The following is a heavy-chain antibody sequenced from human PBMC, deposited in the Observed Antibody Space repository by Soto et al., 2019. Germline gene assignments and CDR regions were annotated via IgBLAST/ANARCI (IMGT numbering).Heavy chain of an antibody. CDR1: GFTFSSYG. CDR3: AKVSFQRVVATSAFDI. D-gene: IGHD5-12*01. Sequence: GGSLRLSCAASGFTFSSYGMHWVRQAPGKGLEWVAVISYDGSNKYYADSVKGRFTISRDNSKNTLYLQMNSLRAEDTAVYYCAKVSFQRVVATSAFDIWGQGTMVTVSS. CDR2: ISYDGSNK. V-gene: IGHV3-30*18. J-gene: IGHJ3*02.